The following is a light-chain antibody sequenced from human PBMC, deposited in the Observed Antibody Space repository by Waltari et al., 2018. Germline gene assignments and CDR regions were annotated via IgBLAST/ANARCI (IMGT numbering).Light chain of an antibody. J-gene: IGKJ2*01. CDR3: QQRSTRFT. CDR2: DAS. V-gene: IGKV3-11*01. CDR1: QSVSSY. Sequence: EIVFTQSPATLSLSPGERATLSCRASQSVSSYLAWYQQKPGQAPRLLIYDASNRATGIPARFSGSGSGTDFTLTISSLEPEDFAVYYCQQRSTRFTFGQGTKLEIK.